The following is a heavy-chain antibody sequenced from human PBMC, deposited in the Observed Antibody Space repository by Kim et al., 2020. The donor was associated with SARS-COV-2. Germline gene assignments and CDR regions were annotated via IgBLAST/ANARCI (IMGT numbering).Heavy chain of an antibody. V-gene: IGHV1-69*13. CDR2: IIPIFGTA. CDR1: GGTFSSYA. CDR3: ARGGGVTAIGRGSSVSGMDV. J-gene: IGHJ6*02. D-gene: IGHD2-21*02. Sequence: SVKVSCKASGGTFSSYAISWVRQAPGQGLEWMGGIIPIFGTANYAQKFQGRVTITADESTSTAYMELSSLRSEDTAVYYCARGGGVTAIGRGSSVSGMDVWGQGTTVTVSS.